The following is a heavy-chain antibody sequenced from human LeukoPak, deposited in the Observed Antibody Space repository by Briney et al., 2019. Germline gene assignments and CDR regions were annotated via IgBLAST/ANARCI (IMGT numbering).Heavy chain of an antibody. J-gene: IGHJ3*02. CDR3: ASVATVTTGYDAFDI. V-gene: IGHV1-69*05. D-gene: IGHD4-17*01. Sequence: GASVKVSCKASGGTFSSYAISWVRQAPGQGLEWMGGIIPIFGTANYAQKFQGRVTITTDESTSTAYMELSSLRSEDTAVYYCASVATVTTGYDAFDIWGLGTMVTVSS. CDR2: IIPIFGTA. CDR1: GGTFSSYA.